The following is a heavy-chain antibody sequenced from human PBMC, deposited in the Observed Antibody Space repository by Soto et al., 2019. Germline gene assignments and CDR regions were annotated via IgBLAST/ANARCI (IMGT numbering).Heavy chain of an antibody. D-gene: IGHD2-2*01. V-gene: IGHV1-69*06. CDR1: GGTFSSYA. CDR2: IIPIFGTA. J-gene: IGHJ6*02. Sequence: QVQLVQSGAEVKKPGSSVKVSCKASGGTFSSYAISWVRQAPGQGLEWMGGIIPIFGTANYAQKFQGRVTITADKSTITAYMELSSLRSEDTAVYYCASYIVVVPAALKYYYYGMDVWGQGTTVTVSS. CDR3: ASYIVVVPAALKYYYYGMDV.